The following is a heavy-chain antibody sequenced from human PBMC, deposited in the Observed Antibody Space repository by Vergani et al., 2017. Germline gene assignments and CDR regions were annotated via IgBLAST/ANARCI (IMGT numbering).Heavy chain of an antibody. CDR1: GFSFPGYA. CDR2: VSGSSATP. CDR3: ATHEYGGDAY. J-gene: IGHJ4*02. D-gene: IGHD2/OR15-2a*01. Sequence: EVQLLESGGGLVQPGGSLRLSCEASGFSFPGYAMSWVRQAPGKGLEWVSSVSGSSATPYYADSVKGRFIISRDNAKNSVYLQMNSLRGEDTAVYYCATHEYGGDAYWGQGTMVTVSS. V-gene: IGHV3-23*01.